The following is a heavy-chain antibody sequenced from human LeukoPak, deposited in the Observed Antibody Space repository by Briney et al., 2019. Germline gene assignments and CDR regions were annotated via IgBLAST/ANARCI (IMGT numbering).Heavy chain of an antibody. CDR2: ISRSGRHI. CDR1: GFTFSTYS. J-gene: IGHJ3*02. V-gene: IGHV3-21*01. CDR3: ARELWFGGLLGGAFDI. D-gene: IGHD3-10*01. Sequence: PGGSLRLSCAASGFTFSTYSMNWVRQAPGKGLEWVSSISRSGRHIYCADSMKGRFTISRDDAKNSLYLQMNGLRAEDTAVYYCARELWFGGLLGGAFDIWGQGTMVTVSS.